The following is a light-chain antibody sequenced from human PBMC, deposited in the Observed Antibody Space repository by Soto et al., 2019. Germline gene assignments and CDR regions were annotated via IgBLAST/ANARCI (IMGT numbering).Light chain of an antibody. Sequence: QSVLTQPPSVSEAPGQRVTIACAGSNSNIGADYDVHWYQQLPGTAPKLLIFANNYRPSGVPDRFSGSKSDTSASLAITGLQAEDEADYYCQSYDSSLSGVVFGGGTKLTVL. CDR1: NSNIGADYD. J-gene: IGLJ2*01. V-gene: IGLV1-40*01. CDR2: ANN. CDR3: QSYDSSLSGVV.